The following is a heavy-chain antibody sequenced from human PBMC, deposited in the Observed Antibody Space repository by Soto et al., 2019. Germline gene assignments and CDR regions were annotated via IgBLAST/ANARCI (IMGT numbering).Heavy chain of an antibody. CDR3: ARASEEQLSTPNYDY. D-gene: IGHD6-6*01. CDR2: ISSSSSYI. V-gene: IGHV3-21*01. CDR1: GFTFSSYS. Sequence: PGGSLRLSCAASGFTFSSYSMNWVRQAPGKGLEWVSFISSSSSYIYYADSVKGRFTISRDNAKNSLYLQMNSLRAEDTAVYYCARASEEQLSTPNYDYWGQGTLVTVSS. J-gene: IGHJ4*02.